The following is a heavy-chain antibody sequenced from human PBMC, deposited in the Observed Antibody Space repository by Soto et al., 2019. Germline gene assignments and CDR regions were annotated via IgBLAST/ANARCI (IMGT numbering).Heavy chain of an antibody. CDR1: GGTFSSYA. J-gene: IGHJ5*02. Sequence: QVQLVQSGAEVKKPGSSVKVSCKASGGTFSSYAISWVRQAPGQGLEWMGGIIPIFGTANYAQKFQGRVKITADESTSTAYMELSSLRSEDTAVYYCARVRVGATGPNNWFDPWGQGTLVTVSS. CDR3: ARVRVGATGPNNWFDP. V-gene: IGHV1-69*01. CDR2: IIPIFGTA. D-gene: IGHD1-26*01.